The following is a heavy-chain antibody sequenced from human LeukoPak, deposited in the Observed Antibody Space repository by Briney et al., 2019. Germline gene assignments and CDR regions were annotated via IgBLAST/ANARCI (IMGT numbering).Heavy chain of an antibody. Sequence: ASVKVSCKASGYTFTSYDIHWVRQATGQGLEWMGWMNPNSGNTGYAQKFQGRVTMTRNTSISTAYMELSSLRSEDTAVYYCARVAVADYAFDIWGQGTMVTVSS. CDR2: MNPNSGNT. D-gene: IGHD6-19*01. CDR3: ARVAVADYAFDI. CDR1: GYTFTSYD. J-gene: IGHJ3*02. V-gene: IGHV1-8*01.